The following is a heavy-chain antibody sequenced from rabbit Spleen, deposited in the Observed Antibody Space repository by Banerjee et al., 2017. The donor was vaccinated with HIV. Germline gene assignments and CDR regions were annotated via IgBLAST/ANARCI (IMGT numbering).Heavy chain of an antibody. CDR1: GFSFSNKVV. J-gene: IGHJ6*01. Sequence: QEQLVESGGGLVKPEGSLKLSCTASGFSFSNKVVMCWVRQALGKGLEWISCIAGSSSGFTYSATWAKGRFTISKTSSTTVTLQMTSLTVADTATYFCARDTGSSFSSYGMDLWGPGTLVTVS. CDR3: ARDTGSSFSSYGMDL. CDR2: IAGSSSGFT. D-gene: IGHD8-1*01. V-gene: IGHV1S45*01.